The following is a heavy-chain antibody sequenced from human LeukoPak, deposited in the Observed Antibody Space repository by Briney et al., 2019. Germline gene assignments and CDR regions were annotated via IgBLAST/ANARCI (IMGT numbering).Heavy chain of an antibody. J-gene: IGHJ4*02. D-gene: IGHD3-22*01. CDR1: GCTFNRYW. V-gene: IGHV3-48*04. CDR3: ARGGDSSGSYFDY. CDR2: ISSSGSTK. Sequence: GGSLRLSCAASGCTFNRYWMSWVRQAPGKGLEWVSYISSSGSTKYYADSVKGRFTISRDNAKNSLYLQMNSLRAEDTALYYCARGGDSSGSYFDYWGQGTLVTVSS.